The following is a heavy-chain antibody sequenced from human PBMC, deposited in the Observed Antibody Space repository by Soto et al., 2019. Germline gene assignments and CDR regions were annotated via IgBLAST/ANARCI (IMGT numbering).Heavy chain of an antibody. D-gene: IGHD6-13*01. J-gene: IGHJ4*02. CDR1: GFTSSSYG. CDR2: IWYDGSNK. CDR3: ARGDSSSWMGDFDY. V-gene: IGHV3-33*01. Sequence: QVQLVESGGGVVQPGRSLRLSCAASGFTSSSYGMHWVRQAPGKGLEWVAVIWYDGSNKYYADSVKGRFTISRDNSKNTLYLQMNSLRAEDTAVYYCARGDSSSWMGDFDYWGQGTLVTVSS.